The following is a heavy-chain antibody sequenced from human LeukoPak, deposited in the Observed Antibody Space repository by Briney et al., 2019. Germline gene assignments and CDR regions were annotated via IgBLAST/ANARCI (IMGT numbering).Heavy chain of an antibody. Sequence: PSETLSLTCTVSGGSISSYYWSWIRQPPGKGLEWIGYIYYSGSTNYNPSLKSRVTISVDTSKNQFSLKLSSVTAADTAVYYCARDQSGSYYQFDYWGQGTPVTVSS. CDR3: ARDQSGSYYQFDY. CDR1: GGSISSYY. V-gene: IGHV4-59*01. CDR2: IYYSGST. D-gene: IGHD3-10*01. J-gene: IGHJ4*02.